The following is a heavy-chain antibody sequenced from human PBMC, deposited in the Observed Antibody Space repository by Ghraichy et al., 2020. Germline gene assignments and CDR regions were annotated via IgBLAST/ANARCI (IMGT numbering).Heavy chain of an antibody. V-gene: IGHV3-9*01. J-gene: IGHJ4*02. Sequence: GGSLRLSGVASGFTFDDYAMHWVRQAPGKGLEWVSGISWNSGSIGYADSVKGRFTISRDNAKNSLYLQMNSLRAEDTALYYCAKDIAMVRGTYFDYWGQGTLVTVSS. CDR3: AKDIAMVRGTYFDY. CDR1: GFTFDDYA. D-gene: IGHD3-10*01. CDR2: ISWNSGSI.